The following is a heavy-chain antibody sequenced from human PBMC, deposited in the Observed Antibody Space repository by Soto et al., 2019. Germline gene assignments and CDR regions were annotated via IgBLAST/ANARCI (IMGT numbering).Heavy chain of an antibody. Sequence: SETLSLTCTVSGGSMNNNFWTWIRQTPGKGLEWIGYISYSGSTNYNPSLQSRLTMSLDNAKDSLYLQMNSLRVEDTALYYCVRDHNWAFDYWAPGTLVTVSS. CDR1: GGSMNNNF. J-gene: IGHJ4*02. V-gene: IGHV4-59*12. D-gene: IGHD1-20*01. CDR3: VRDHNWAFDY. CDR2: ISYSGST.